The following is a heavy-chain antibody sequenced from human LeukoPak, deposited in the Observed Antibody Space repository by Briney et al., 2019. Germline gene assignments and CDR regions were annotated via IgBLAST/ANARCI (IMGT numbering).Heavy chain of an antibody. Sequence: SETLSLTCTVSGGSISGYYWSWIRQPPGKGLEWIGYIHDSGTTNYNPSLRSRVAMSVDTSKNQFSLHLNSVIAADTAIYYCARHSKIKTSPLNFWGQGTLVTVSS. CDR1: GGSISGYY. CDR3: ARHSKIKTSPLNF. CDR2: IHDSGTT. V-gene: IGHV4-59*08. D-gene: IGHD5-24*01. J-gene: IGHJ4*02.